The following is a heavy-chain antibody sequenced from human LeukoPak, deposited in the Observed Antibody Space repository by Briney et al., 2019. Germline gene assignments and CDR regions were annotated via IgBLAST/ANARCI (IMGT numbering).Heavy chain of an antibody. CDR2: IYYSGST. D-gene: IGHD1-26*01. CDR1: GGSISSSSYY. Sequence: KPSETLSLTCTVSGGSISSSSYYWGWIRQPPGKGLEWIGSIYYSGSTYYNPSLKSRVTLSVDTSKNQFSLKLSSVTAADTAVYYCARQSWVPRDGGNWFDPWGQGTLVTVSS. V-gene: IGHV4-39*01. J-gene: IGHJ5*02. CDR3: ARQSWVPRDGGNWFDP.